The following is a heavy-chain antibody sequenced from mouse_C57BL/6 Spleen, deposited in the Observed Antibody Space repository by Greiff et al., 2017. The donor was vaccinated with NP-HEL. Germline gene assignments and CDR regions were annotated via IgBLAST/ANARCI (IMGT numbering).Heavy chain of an antibody. J-gene: IGHJ4*01. CDR3: ARPLFYAMDY. Sequence: DVMLVESGGGLVKPGGSLKLSCAASGFTFSDYGMHWVRQAPEKGLEWVAYISSGSSTIYYADTVKGRFTISRDNAKNTLFLQMTSLRSEDTAMYYCARPLFYAMDYWGQGTSVTVSS. CDR1: GFTFSDYG. CDR2: ISSGSSTI. V-gene: IGHV5-17*01.